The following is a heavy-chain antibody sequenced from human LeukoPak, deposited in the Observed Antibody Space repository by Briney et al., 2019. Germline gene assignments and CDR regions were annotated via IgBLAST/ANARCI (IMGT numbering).Heavy chain of an antibody. D-gene: IGHD5-18*01. CDR1: GYTFTSYD. J-gene: IGHJ6*02. Sequence: ASVKVSCKASGYTFTSYDINWVRQATGQGLEWMGWMNPNSGNTGYAQKFQGRVTMTRNTSISTDYMELSSLRSEDTAVYYCARGTAPVYRKGMDVWGQGTTVTVSS. V-gene: IGHV1-8*01. CDR2: MNPNSGNT. CDR3: ARGTAPVYRKGMDV.